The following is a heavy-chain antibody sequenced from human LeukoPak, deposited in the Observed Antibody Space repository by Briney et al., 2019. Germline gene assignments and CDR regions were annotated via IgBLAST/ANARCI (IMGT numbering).Heavy chain of an antibody. V-gene: IGHV3-21*01. Sequence: GGSLRLSCAASGFTFSSDAMSWVRQAPGKGLEWVSSISSSSSYIYYADSVKGRFTISRDNAKNSLYLQMNSLRAEDTAVYYCARDTPLGYCSGGSCYSIYYYYMDVWGKGTTVTISS. D-gene: IGHD2-15*01. CDR3: ARDTPLGYCSGGSCYSIYYYYMDV. J-gene: IGHJ6*03. CDR1: GFTFSSDA. CDR2: ISSSSSYI.